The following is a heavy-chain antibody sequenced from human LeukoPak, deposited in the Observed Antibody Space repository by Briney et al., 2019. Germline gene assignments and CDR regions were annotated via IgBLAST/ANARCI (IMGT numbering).Heavy chain of an antibody. CDR3: ARGLHFRVYDSSDYYPY. D-gene: IGHD3-22*01. CDR1: GFTFDDYG. J-gene: IGHJ4*02. V-gene: IGHV3-20*04. Sequence: GGSLRLSCAASGFTFDDYGMSWVRQAPGKGLEWVSGINWNGGSTGYADSVKGRFTISRDNAKNSLYLQMNSLRAEDTAVYYCARGLHFRVYDSSDYYPYWGQGTLVTVSS. CDR2: INWNGGST.